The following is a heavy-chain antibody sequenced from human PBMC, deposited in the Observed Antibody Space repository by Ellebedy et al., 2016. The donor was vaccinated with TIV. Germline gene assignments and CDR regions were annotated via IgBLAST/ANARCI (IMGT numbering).Heavy chain of an antibody. J-gene: IGHJ5*02. CDR3: TTRYNSWSS. D-gene: IGHD6-13*01. CDR2: ITSKTDGGTT. CDR1: GFTVSNAW. Sequence: GGSLRLSCAASGFTVSNAWVNWVRQAPGKGLEWVGRITSKTDGGTTAYAAPVKGRFTISRDDSKNTLYLQMDSLKTEDTAVYYCTTRYNSWSSWGQGTLVTVSP. V-gene: IGHV3-15*01.